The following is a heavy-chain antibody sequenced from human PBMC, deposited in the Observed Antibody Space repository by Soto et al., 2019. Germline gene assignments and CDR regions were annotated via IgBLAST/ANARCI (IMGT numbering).Heavy chain of an antibody. D-gene: IGHD1-1*01. CDR2: IKQDGSVT. J-gene: IGHJ1*01. CDR1: GFTFSNYW. CDR3: ARAVATTDSL. V-gene: IGHV3-7*05. Sequence: GVPLRLSCAASGFTFSNYWMNWVRQAPGKGLEWVASIKQDGSVTHYVDSVKGRFTISRDNAKNSVYLQMNSLRAEDTAVYYCARAVATTDSLWGQGTLVTVSS.